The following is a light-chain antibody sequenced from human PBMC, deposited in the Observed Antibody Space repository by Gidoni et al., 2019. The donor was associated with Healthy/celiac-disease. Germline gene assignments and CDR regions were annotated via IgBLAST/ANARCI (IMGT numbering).Light chain of an antibody. J-gene: IGLJ2*01. V-gene: IGLV1-40*01. Sequence: QSVLTQPPSVSGAPGQRVTISCTGSSSNIGAGYDVHWYQQLPGTGPKLLIYANNNRPSGVPDRVSGSKSGTSASLAISGLQAEGEADYYCQSYDSSLSGWVFGGGTKLTVL. CDR2: ANN. CDR3: QSYDSSLSGWV. CDR1: SSNIGAGYD.